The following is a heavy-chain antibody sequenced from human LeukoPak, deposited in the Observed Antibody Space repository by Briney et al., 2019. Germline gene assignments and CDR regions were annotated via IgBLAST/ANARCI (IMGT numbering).Heavy chain of an antibody. CDR3: ARGYSGSFGGGDMDV. CDR1: GGSISSYY. CDR2: IYYSGST. J-gene: IGHJ6*03. Sequence: SETLSLTCTVSGGSISSYYWSWIRQPPGKGLEWIGYIYYSGSTNYNPSLKSRVTISVDTSKNQFSLKLSSVTAADTAVYYCARGYSGSFGGGDMDVWGKGTTVTISS. D-gene: IGHD6-19*01. V-gene: IGHV4-59*01.